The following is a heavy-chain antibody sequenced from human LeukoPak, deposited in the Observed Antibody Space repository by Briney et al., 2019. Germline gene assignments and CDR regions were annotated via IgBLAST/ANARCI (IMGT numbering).Heavy chain of an antibody. V-gene: IGHV4-34*01. CDR1: GGSFSGYY. CDR2: INHSGST. Sequence: SETPSLTCAVYGGSFSGYYWSWIRQPPGKGLEWIGEINHSGSTNYNPSLKSRVTISVDTSKNQFSLKLSSVTAADTAVYYSARSIVVVPAAFDYWGQGTLVTVSS. J-gene: IGHJ4*02. CDR3: ARSIVVVPAAFDY. D-gene: IGHD2-2*01.